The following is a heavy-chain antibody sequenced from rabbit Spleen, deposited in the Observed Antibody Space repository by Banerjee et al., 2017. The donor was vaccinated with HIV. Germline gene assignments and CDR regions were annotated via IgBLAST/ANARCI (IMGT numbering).Heavy chain of an antibody. J-gene: IGHJ3*01. CDR3: ARGGVLAGDGYAL. V-gene: IGHV1S45*01. CDR1: GFSFSSSYW. Sequence: QEQLVEYGGDLVQPEGSLTLTCTASGFSFSSSYWICWVRQAPGKGLEWIACIYTSSGSTYYANWAKGRFTISKTSSTTVTLQMTSLTAADTATYFCARGGVLAGDGYALWGQGTLVTVS. D-gene: IGHD6-1*01. CDR2: IYTSSGST.